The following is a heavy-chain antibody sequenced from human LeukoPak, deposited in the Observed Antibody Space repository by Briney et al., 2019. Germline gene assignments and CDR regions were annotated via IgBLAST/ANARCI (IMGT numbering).Heavy chain of an antibody. CDR1: GFTFSSYW. CDR3: AREYYDSSGSPYFDY. CDR2: INSDGSST. D-gene: IGHD3-22*01. V-gene: IGHV3-74*01. Sequence: PGGSLRLSCAASGFTFSSYWTHWVRQAPGKGLVWVSRINSDGSSTTYGDSVKGRFTISRDNAKNTLYMYIHSLRAEDTAVYYCAREYYDSSGSPYFDYWGQGTLVTVSS. J-gene: IGHJ4*02.